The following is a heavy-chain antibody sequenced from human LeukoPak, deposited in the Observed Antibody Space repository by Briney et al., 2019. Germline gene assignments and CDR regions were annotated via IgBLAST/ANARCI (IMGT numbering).Heavy chain of an antibody. V-gene: IGHV1-18*01. D-gene: IGHD1-1*01. CDR2: ISAYNGNT. J-gene: IGHJ5*02. Sequence: GASVKVSCKASGYTFTSYGIRWVRQAPGQGLEWMGWISAYNGNTNYAQKLQGGVTMTTDTSTSTAYMELRSLRSDDTAVYYCARGQGTTGTTGWFDPWGQGTLVTVSS. CDR1: GYTFTSYG. CDR3: ARGQGTTGTTGWFDP.